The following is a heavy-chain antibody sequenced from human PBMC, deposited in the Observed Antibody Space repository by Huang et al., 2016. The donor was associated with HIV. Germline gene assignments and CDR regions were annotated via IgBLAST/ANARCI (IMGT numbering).Heavy chain of an antibody. CDR1: GYIFIGYY. J-gene: IGHJ4*02. D-gene: IGHD3-16*01. CDR2: IHPSSGVT. V-gene: IGHV1-2*06. CDR3: ARSPLLGESSSALEF. Sequence: QVQLVQSGAEVKKPGASVKVSCKASGYIFIGYYIQWVRQAPGQGLGWMGRIHPSSGVTKDAEKFQGRVTMTKDTSIDTAYMELRSLRSADTAVYYCARSPLLGESSSALEFWGQGTLAIVSS.